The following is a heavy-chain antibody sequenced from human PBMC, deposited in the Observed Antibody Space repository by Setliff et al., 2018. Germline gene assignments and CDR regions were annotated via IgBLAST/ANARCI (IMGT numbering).Heavy chain of an antibody. CDR1: GFSLSTSGMC. J-gene: IGHJ3*02. Sequence: SGPTLVNPTHTLTLTCTFSGFSLSTSGMCVSWIRQPPGKALERLARIDWDDDKYYSTAXXTRRXXXXXXXXXXXXXXXXXXXXXXXXTXYCERLQDGGNSGAFDIWGQGTMVTVSS. V-gene: IGHV2-70*11. D-gene: IGHD2-21*02. CDR3: ERLQDGGNSGAFDI. CDR2: IDWDDDK.